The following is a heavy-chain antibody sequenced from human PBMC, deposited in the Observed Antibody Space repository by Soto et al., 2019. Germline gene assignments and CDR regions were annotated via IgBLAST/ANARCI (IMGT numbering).Heavy chain of an antibody. V-gene: IGHV3-30*18. D-gene: IGHD2-15*01. CDR2: VSSDGSGK. CDR3: AKDKARLQTYCDF. J-gene: IGHJ4*02. CDR1: GFTFSSFG. Sequence: QVQLVESGGGVVQPGRSLRLSCSASGFTFSSFGMHWLRQAPGKGLEWVAVVSSDGSGKFYVDSVKGRFIISRDNSKNTLYLEMNNLRVDDTAVYFCAKDKARLQTYCDFWGQGTLVTVSS.